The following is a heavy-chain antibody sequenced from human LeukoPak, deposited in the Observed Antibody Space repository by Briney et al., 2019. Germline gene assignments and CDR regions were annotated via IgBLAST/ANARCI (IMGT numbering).Heavy chain of an antibody. CDR3: AKLYSSSWYYFDY. V-gene: IGHV3-23*01. D-gene: IGHD6-13*01. CDR1: GFTFRTYW. CDR2: ISGSGGST. Sequence: GGSLRLSCAVSGFTFRTYWMHWVRQVPGEGLVWVSAISGSGGSTYYAGSVKGRFTISRDNSKNTLYLQMNSLRAEDTAVYYCAKLYSSSWYYFDYWGQGTLVTVSS. J-gene: IGHJ4*02.